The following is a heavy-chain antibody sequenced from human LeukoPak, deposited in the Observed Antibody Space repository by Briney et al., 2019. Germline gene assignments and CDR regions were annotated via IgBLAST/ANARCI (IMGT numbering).Heavy chain of an antibody. CDR1: GGTFSSYA. D-gene: IGHD3-10*01. CDR2: IIPIFGTA. CDR3: AREVGFGELGAFDI. V-gene: IGHV1-69*13. Sequence: ASVKVSCKASGGTFSSYAISWVRQAPGQGLEWMGGIIPIFGTANYAQKFQGRVTITADESTSTAYMELSSLRSEDTAVYYCAREVGFGELGAFDIWGQGTMVTVSS. J-gene: IGHJ3*02.